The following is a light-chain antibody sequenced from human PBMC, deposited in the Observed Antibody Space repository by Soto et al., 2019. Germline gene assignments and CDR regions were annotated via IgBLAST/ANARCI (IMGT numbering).Light chain of an antibody. CDR1: TSDVGTYDY. Sequence: QSALTQPASVSGSPGQSITVSCTGSTSDVGTYDYVSWYQHHPGKAPKLIISEVNKRPSGVSNRFAGSKSGNTASLTISGLQAEDEADYYCIAYTSNSILLLGGGTKLTVL. CDR3: IAYTSNSILL. CDR2: EVN. V-gene: IGLV2-14*01. J-gene: IGLJ3*02.